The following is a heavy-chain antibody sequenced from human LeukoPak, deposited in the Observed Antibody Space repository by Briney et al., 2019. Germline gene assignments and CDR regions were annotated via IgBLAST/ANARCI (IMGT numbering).Heavy chain of an antibody. CDR2: ISYDGSNK. V-gene: IGHV3-30-3*01. CDR3: AREASY. CDR1: GFTFSSYA. Sequence: GGPLRLSCAASGFTFSSYAMHWVRQAPGKGLEWVAVISYDGSNKYYADSVKGRFTISRDNSKNTLYLQMNSLRAEDTAVCYCAREASYWGQGTLVTVYS. J-gene: IGHJ4*02.